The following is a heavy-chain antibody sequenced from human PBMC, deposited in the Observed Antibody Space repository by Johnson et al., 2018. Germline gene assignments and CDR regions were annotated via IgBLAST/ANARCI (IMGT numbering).Heavy chain of an antibody. CDR2: IWYDGSNK. D-gene: IGHD3-3*01. CDR1: GFTFSSYG. J-gene: IGHJ6*02. Sequence: QVQLVQSGGGVVQPGRSLRLSCAASGFTFSSYGMHWVRQAPGKGLEWVAVIWYDGSNKYYADSVKGRFTISRDNSKNTLYLQMNSLRAEDTAVYYCASGMGILRANYCYYGMDVWGQGTTVTVSS. CDR3: ASGMGILRANYCYYGMDV. V-gene: IGHV3-33*01.